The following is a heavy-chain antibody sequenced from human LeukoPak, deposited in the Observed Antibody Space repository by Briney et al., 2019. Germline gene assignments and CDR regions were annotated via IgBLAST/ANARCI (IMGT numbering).Heavy chain of an antibody. J-gene: IGHJ4*02. V-gene: IGHV1-2*02. CDR2: INPNSGGT. CDR1: GYTFTGYY. D-gene: IGHD2-2*01. Sequence: ASVKVSCKASGYTFTGYYMHWVRQAPGQGLEWMGWINPNSGGTNYAQKVQGRGTMTRDTSISTAYMELSRLRSDDTAVYYCARAHPRGVPAAIFYWGQGTLVTVSS. CDR3: ARAHPRGVPAAIFY.